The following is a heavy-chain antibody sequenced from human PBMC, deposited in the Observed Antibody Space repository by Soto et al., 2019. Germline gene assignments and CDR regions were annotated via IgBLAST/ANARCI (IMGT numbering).Heavy chain of an antibody. D-gene: IGHD6-19*01. Sequence: GGSLRLSCAASGFTFSSYWMSWVRQAPGKGLECVSNIKQDGSEKYYVDSVKGRFTISSDNAKNSLYLQMNSLRAEDTAVYYCAKDRVPYSSGWDENYFDYWGQGT. CDR2: IKQDGSEK. J-gene: IGHJ4*02. CDR1: GFTFSSYW. CDR3: AKDRVPYSSGWDENYFDY. V-gene: IGHV3-7*03.